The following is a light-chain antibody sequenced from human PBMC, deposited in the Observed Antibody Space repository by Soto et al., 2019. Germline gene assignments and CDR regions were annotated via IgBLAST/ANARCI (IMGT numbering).Light chain of an antibody. Sequence: QSALTQPPSVSGAPGQRVTISCTGSRSNFGAGYDVHWYQQLPGTAPKLLIYGNSNRPSGVPDRFSGSKSGTSASLAITGLQAEDEADYYCQSYDSSLSGSVFGGGTKLTVL. V-gene: IGLV1-40*01. CDR2: GNS. J-gene: IGLJ2*01. CDR1: RSNFGAGYD. CDR3: QSYDSSLSGSV.